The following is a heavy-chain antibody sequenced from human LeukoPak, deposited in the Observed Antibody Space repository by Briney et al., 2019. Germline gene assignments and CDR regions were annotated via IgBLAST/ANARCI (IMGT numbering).Heavy chain of an antibody. D-gene: IGHD3-22*01. J-gene: IGHJ4*02. Sequence: GGSLRLSCAASGFTVSSNYMSWVRQAPGKGLEWVSGISWNSGSIGYADSVKGRFTVSRDNAKNSLYLQMNSLRAEDTAVYYCARGGVVTITTLDYWGQGTLVTVSS. CDR1: GFTVSSNY. CDR2: ISWNSGSI. CDR3: ARGGVVTITTLDY. V-gene: IGHV3-21*06.